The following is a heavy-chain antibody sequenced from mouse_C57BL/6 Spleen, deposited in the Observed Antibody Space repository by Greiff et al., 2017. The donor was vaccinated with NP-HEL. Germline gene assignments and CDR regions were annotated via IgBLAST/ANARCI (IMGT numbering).Heavy chain of an antibody. CDR2: ISYGGSYT. J-gene: IGHJ4*01. V-gene: IGHV5-4*01. Sequence: EVQGVESGGGLVKPGGSLKLSCAASGFTFSSYAMSWVRQTPEKRLEWVATISYGGSYTYYPDNVKGRFTISRDNAKNNLYLQMSHLKSEDTAMYYCARDPDYPYYYAMDYWGQGTSVTVSS. CDR1: GFTFSSYA. CDR3: ARDPDYPYYYAMDY. D-gene: IGHD2-4*01.